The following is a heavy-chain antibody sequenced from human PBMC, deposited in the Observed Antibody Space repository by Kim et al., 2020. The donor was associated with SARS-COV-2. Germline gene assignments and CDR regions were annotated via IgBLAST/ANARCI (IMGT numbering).Heavy chain of an antibody. J-gene: IGHJ4*02. V-gene: IGHV4-59*11. CDR1: GGSIIYHY. CDR3: ARAPPNSYGSGCPAHLDY. Sequence: SETLSLTCSVSGGSIIYHYWAWIRQAQGKGLEWVGYIYFSGTTHYNPSLKSRVTISVDTSKNQFSLDLRSATAADTAVYYCARAPPNSYGSGCPAHLDYWGQGSLVVVSS. CDR2: IYFSGTT. D-gene: IGHD3-10*01.